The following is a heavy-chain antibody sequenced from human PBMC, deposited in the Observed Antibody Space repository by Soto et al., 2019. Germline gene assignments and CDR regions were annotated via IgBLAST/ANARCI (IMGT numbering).Heavy chain of an antibody. V-gene: IGHV3-23*01. Sequence: EVQLLESGGGLVQPGGSLRLSCAASGFTFSSFAMSWVRQAPGKGLEWVSTVSGSGGSTYSADSVKGRFTISRDNSQNILYLQMNSLRAEDTAVYYCARPSRDGYNSYWGQGSLVTVSS. CDR2: VSGSGGST. D-gene: IGHD5-12*01. CDR1: GFTFSSFA. J-gene: IGHJ4*02. CDR3: ARPSRDGYNSY.